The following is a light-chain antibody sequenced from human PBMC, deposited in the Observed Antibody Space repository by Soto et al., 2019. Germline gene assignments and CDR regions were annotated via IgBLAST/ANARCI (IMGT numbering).Light chain of an antibody. Sequence: QSVLTQPPSASGTPGQRVTISCSGSSSNIGSNTVNWYQQLPGTAPKLLIYSNNQRPSGVPDQFSGSKSGTSASLAIRGLQSEDEADYYCSSWDDSLNGPHVVFGGGTKLTVL. CDR1: SSNIGSNT. CDR2: SNN. V-gene: IGLV1-44*01. CDR3: SSWDDSLNGPHVV. J-gene: IGLJ2*01.